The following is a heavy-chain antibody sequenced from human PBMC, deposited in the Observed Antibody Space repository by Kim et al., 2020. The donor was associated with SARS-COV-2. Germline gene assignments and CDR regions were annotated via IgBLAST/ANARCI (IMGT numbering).Heavy chain of an antibody. D-gene: IGHD3-22*01. CDR3: AKHGYYCFDY. Sequence: GGSLRLSCAASGFIFSSSAMAGVRQAPGKGLEWVSTTTLGGDTFYADSVKGRFTFSRDNSKNTLYLQMNSLTAEDTAVYSCAKHGYYCFDYWGQGILVSVSS. CDR2: TTLGGDT. J-gene: IGHJ4*02. CDR1: GFIFSSSA. V-gene: IGHV3-23*01.